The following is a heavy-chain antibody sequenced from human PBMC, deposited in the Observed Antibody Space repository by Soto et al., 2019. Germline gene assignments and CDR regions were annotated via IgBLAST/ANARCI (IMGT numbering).Heavy chain of an antibody. V-gene: IGHV1-18*01. D-gene: IGHD6-13*01. Sequence: ASVKVSCKASGYTFTTYDISWVRQAPGQGLEWMGWIIAINGKANYAQKLQGRVTITTDKSTSTAYMELSSLRSEDTAVYYCARDPGSSWQVDPQVGYYMDVWGKGTTVTVSS. CDR2: IIAINGKA. CDR1: GYTFTTYD. J-gene: IGHJ6*03. CDR3: ARDPGSSWQVDPQVGYYMDV.